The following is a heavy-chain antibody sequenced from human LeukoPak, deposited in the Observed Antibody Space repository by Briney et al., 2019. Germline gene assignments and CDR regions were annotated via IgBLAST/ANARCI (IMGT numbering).Heavy chain of an antibody. D-gene: IGHD3-9*01. V-gene: IGHV3-73*01. J-gene: IGHJ6*03. CDR1: GFTFSGSA. Sequence: GGSLRLSCAASGFTFSGSAMHWVRQASGKGLEWVGRIRSKANSYATAYAASVKGRVTISRDDSKNTAYLQMNSLKTEDTAVYYCTSRYDILTGFPGPYYYMDVWGKGTTVTVSS. CDR2: IRSKANSYAT. CDR3: TSRYDILTGFPGPYYYMDV.